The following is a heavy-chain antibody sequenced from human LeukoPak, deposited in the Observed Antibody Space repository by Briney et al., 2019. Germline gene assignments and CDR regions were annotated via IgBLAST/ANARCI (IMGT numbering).Heavy chain of an antibody. D-gene: IGHD3-3*01. CDR3: ARAPSEIGGYYPEYFRH. CDR2: IRSDGST. V-gene: IGHV3-74*01. J-gene: IGHJ1*01. CDR1: GFTFSTYW. Sequence: PGGSLRLSCAASGFTFSTYWRHWVRQAPGKRLGWVSRIRSDGSTNYADSVKGRFTLSRDNAQNTLSLQMNSLRPEDTGVYYCARAPSEIGGYYPEYFRHWGQGTLVTVSS.